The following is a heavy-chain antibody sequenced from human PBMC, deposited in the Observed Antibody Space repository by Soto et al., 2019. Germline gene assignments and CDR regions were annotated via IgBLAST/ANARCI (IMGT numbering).Heavy chain of an antibody. D-gene: IGHD1-20*01. Sequence: SQTLSLTCAISGDSVSSDTAAWNWIRQSPSRGLEWLGRTYYRSRWYNDYVVSLKSRITINPDTSKNQVSLQLNSVTPEDTAVYYCARARYTWNRSYYYAMDVCGQGTTVPVSS. CDR1: GDSVSSDTAA. CDR3: ARARYTWNRSYYYAMDV. CDR2: TYYRSRWYN. J-gene: IGHJ6*02. V-gene: IGHV6-1*01.